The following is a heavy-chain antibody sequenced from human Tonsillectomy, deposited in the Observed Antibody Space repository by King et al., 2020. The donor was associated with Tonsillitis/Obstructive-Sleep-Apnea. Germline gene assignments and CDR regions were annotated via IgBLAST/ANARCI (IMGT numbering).Heavy chain of an antibody. V-gene: IGHV2-5*02. CDR2: IYWDDDK. CDR3: AHRRKSRIFGVVLPFDY. CDR1: GFSLSASGVG. Sequence: ITLKESGPTLVKPTQTLTLTCTFSGFSLSASGVGVGWIRQPPGKALEWLAFIYWDDDKRYSPSLKSRLTITKDTSKNQVVLTMTNMDPVDTATYYCAHRRKSRIFGVVLPFDYWGQGTLVTVSS. D-gene: IGHD3-3*02. J-gene: IGHJ4*02.